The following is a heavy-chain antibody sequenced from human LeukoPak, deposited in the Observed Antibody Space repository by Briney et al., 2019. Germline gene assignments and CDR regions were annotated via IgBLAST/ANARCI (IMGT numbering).Heavy chain of an antibody. CDR2: ISLTFGTA. V-gene: IGHV1-69*13. CDR1: RCTFSSYT. J-gene: IGHJ5*02. D-gene: IGHD2-2*01. Sequence: GASVKLSRKASRCTFSSYTISGVRQAHGQGLEGMGGISLTFGTANYAQKFQGRVTVTADESTSTAYMELSSLRSEDAAVYYCARGVTGRYCSSTSCHWRAWFDPWGQGTLVTVSS. CDR3: ARGVTGRYCSSTSCHWRAWFDP.